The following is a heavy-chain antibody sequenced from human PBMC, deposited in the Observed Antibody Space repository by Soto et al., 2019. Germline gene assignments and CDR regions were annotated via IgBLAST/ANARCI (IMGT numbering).Heavy chain of an antibody. CDR1: GYTITNYY. CDR3: ARSPYSSGYYYAIDY. V-gene: IGHV1-46*01. CDR2: INPSGGST. Sequence: GASVKVSCKASGYTITNYYMHWVRQAPGEGLEWMGLINPSGGSTTYAQKFQGRVTMTRDTSTSTVYMDLSSLKSEDTAVYYCARSPYSSGYYYAIDYWGQGTQVTVSS. J-gene: IGHJ4*02. D-gene: IGHD3-22*01.